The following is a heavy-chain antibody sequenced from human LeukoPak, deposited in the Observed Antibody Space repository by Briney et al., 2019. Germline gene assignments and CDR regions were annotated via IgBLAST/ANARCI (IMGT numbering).Heavy chain of an antibody. D-gene: IGHD6-13*01. J-gene: IGHJ5*02. CDR1: GGSISSAAYY. V-gene: IGHV4-39*01. CDR3: ARRPIAAGNNWFDP. CDR2: IYYTGTT. Sequence: PETLSLTCTVSGGSISSAAYYWGWVRQPPAKGLDWIGSIYYTGTTYYSPSLQTRATLSFDTSKNQFSLKLTSVTATDTAVYFCARRPIAAGNNWFDPWGQGTLVTDCS.